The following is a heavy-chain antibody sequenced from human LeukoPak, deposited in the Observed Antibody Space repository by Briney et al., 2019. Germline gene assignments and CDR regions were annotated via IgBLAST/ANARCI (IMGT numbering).Heavy chain of an antibody. CDR2: IYSGGYT. CDR1: GFTVSSNY. V-gene: IGHV3-53*01. Sequence: GGSLRLSCAASGFTVSSNYMTWVHQAPGKGLEWVSVIYSGGYTDYAASVKGRFTISSDNSKNTLYLQINSLRAEDTAFYYCARVGGTAVAGTRGYYFDYWGEGTLVTASS. D-gene: IGHD6-19*01. J-gene: IGHJ4*02. CDR3: ARVGGTAVAGTRGYYFDY.